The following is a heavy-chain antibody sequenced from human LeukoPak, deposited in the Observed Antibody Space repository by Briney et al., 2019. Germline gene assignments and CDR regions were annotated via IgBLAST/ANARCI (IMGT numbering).Heavy chain of an antibody. Sequence: PSETLSLTCTVSGGSISSSSYYWGWIRQPPGKGLEWIGSIYYSGSTYYNPSLKSRVTISVDTSKNQFSLKLSSVTAADTAVYYCRGYREITMIVVGGYYFDYWGQGTLATVSS. CDR3: RGYREITMIVVGGYYFDY. J-gene: IGHJ4*02. CDR1: GGSISSSSYY. V-gene: IGHV4-39*01. CDR2: IYYSGST. D-gene: IGHD3-22*01.